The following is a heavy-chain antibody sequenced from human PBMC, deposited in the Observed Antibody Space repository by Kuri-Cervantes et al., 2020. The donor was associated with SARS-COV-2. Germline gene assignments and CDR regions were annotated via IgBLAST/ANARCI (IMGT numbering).Heavy chain of an antibody. CDR3: ARGGTTVPTSGAFDF. V-gene: IGHV4-31*03. CDR2: VYYNGNT. Sequence: SETLSLTCTVSGGSISSGGYYWSWVRQHPGRGPEWIGYVYYNGNTFYSPSLKSRVTMSIDTSRNQFSLRLSSVTAAETAVYYCARGGTTVPTSGAFDFWGQGTLVTVSS. D-gene: IGHD4-17*01. CDR1: GGSISSGGYY. J-gene: IGHJ3*01.